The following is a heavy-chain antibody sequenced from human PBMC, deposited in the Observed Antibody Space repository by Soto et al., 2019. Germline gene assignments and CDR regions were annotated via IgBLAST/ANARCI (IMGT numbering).Heavy chain of an antibody. J-gene: IGHJ6*02. CDR2: INADNGNT. CDR3: ARVQGYSSSSVPYYYGMDV. V-gene: IGHV1-18*01. D-gene: IGHD6-6*01. CDR1: GYTFTSYD. Sequence: ASVKVSCKASGYTFTSYDMHWVRQAPGQRLEWMGWINADNGNTNYAQKLQGRVTMTTDTSTSTAYMELRSLRSDDTAVYYCARVQGYSSSSVPYYYGMDVWGQGTTVTVSS.